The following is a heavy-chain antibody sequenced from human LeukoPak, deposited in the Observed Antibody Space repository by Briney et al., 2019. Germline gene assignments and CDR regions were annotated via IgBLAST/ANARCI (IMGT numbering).Heavy chain of an antibody. CDR3: ARGSGSYPMVWFDP. CDR2: TYYRSKWYN. V-gene: IGHV6-1*01. J-gene: IGHJ5*02. D-gene: IGHD3-10*01. Sequence: SQTLSLTCAISGDSVSSNSAAWDWIRQSPSRGLEWLGRTYYRSKWYNDYAVSVKSRITINPDTSKNQFSLHLNSVTPEDTAVYYCARGSGSYPMVWFDPWGQGTLVTVSS. CDR1: GDSVSSNSAA.